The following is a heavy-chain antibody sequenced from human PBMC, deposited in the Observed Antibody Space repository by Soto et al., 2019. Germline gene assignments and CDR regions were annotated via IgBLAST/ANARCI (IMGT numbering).Heavy chain of an antibody. J-gene: IGHJ6*03. CDR1: GLIFSNYK. D-gene: IGHD6-6*01. CDR2: ISTDGSVT. Sequence: GGSLRLSCAASGLIFSNYKMHWVRQAPGKGLVWVSRISTDGSVTDYADSVKGRFTVSRDNAKNTLYLQMNSLRAEDTAVYYWAKQSRSHLARGYYYMDVWGKGTTVTVSS. V-gene: IGHV3-74*01. CDR3: AKQSRSHLARGYYYMDV.